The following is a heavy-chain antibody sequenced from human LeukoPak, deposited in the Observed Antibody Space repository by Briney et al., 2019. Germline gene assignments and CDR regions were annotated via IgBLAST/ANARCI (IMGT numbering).Heavy chain of an antibody. J-gene: IGHJ4*02. D-gene: IGHD4-17*01. V-gene: IGHV3-74*01. CDR2: ISPTGSTT. Sequence: GGSLRLSCTASGFSFSGHWMHWARQLPGKGLVWVSRISPTGSTTSYADSVKGRFTISRDNAKNSLYLQMNSLRAEDTAVYYCARELRRFDYWGQGTLVTVSS. CDR1: GFSFSGHW. CDR3: ARELRRFDY.